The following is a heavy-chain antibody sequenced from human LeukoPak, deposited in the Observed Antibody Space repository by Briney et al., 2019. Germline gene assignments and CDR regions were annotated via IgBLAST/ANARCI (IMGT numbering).Heavy chain of an antibody. Sequence: GGSLRLSCAASGFTFSSFGMHWVRQAPGKGLEWVAFIRCDGTDKYYADSVKGRFTISRDNSKNTLYLQMNSLRPEDTAVYYCAPRVVVITAPFDYWGQGTLVTVSS. D-gene: IGHD2-21*01. CDR3: APRVVVITAPFDY. V-gene: IGHV3-30*02. J-gene: IGHJ4*02. CDR2: IRCDGTDK. CDR1: GFTFSSFG.